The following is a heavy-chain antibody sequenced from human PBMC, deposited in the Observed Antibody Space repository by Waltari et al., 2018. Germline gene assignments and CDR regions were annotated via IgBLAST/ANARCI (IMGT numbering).Heavy chain of an antibody. V-gene: IGHV7-4-1*02. J-gene: IGHJ5*02. CDR1: GYSFTNYA. CDR2: ITTNTEHP. Sequence: QVQLVQSGSEWKKPGASVKVSCKAYGYSFTNYAINWVRQDPGQGLELMGWITTNTEHPTYTRGFTRLFVFSLDTSVSTAYLQINDLKAEDTAIYYCAREVVPAAKIVVNWFDPWGQGTQVTVSS. CDR3: AREVVPAAKIVVNWFDP. D-gene: IGHD2-2*01.